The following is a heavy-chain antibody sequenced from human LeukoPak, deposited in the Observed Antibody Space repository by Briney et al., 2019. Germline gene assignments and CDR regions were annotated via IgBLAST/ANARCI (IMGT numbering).Heavy chain of an antibody. D-gene: IGHD5-18*01. V-gene: IGHV1-69*13. J-gene: IGHJ6*02. CDR1: GGTFSSYA. CDR3: ARQGDTAMVSHYYYGMDV. CDR2: IIPIFGTA. Sequence: SVKVSCKASGGTFSSYAISWVRQAPGQGLKWMGGIIPIFGTANYAQKFQGRVTITAEESTSTAYMELSSLRSEDTVVYYCARQGDTAMVSHYYYGMDVWGQGTTVTVSS.